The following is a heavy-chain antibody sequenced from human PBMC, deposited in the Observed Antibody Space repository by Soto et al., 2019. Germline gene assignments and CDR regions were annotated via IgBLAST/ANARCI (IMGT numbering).Heavy chain of an antibody. CDR2: IYSGGST. Sequence: EVQLVESGGGLVQPGGSLRLSCAASGFTVNSYYMSWVRQAPGKGLEWASVIYSGGSTYYADSVKGRFNISRDKSKNTLYRQMHSLRVADTAVYYCARDQGYSGLANTWFDPWGQGTLVTVSS. D-gene: IGHD3-10*01. CDR1: GFTVNSYY. J-gene: IGHJ5*02. CDR3: ARDQGYSGLANTWFDP. V-gene: IGHV3-66*01.